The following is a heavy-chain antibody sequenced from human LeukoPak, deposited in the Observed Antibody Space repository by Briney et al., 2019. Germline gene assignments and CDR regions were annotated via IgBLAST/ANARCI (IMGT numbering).Heavy chain of an antibody. J-gene: IGHJ5*02. V-gene: IGHV3-66*02. D-gene: IGHD6-13*01. CDR2: IYSGGST. CDR1: GFTVSSNY. Sequence: AGSLRLSCAASGFTVSSNYMSWVRQAPGKGLEWVSVIYSGGSTYYADSVKGRFTISRDNSKNTLYLQMNSLRAEDTAVYYCARDGSSWYSGFDPWGQGTLVTVSS. CDR3: ARDGSSWYSGFDP.